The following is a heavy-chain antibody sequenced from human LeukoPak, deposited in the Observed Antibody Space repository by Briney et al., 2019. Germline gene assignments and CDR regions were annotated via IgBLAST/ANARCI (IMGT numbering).Heavy chain of an antibody. CDR2: IRYDGSNK. CDR1: GFSFSSYG. D-gene: IGHD3-22*01. Sequence: GGSLRLSCAASGFSFSSYGMHWVRQAPGKGLEWVAFIRYDGSNKYYADSVKGRFTISRDNSKNTLYLQMNSLRAEDTAVYYCAKDQNHYYDSSGSDYWGQGTLVTVSS. J-gene: IGHJ4*02. V-gene: IGHV3-30*02. CDR3: AKDQNHYYDSSGSDY.